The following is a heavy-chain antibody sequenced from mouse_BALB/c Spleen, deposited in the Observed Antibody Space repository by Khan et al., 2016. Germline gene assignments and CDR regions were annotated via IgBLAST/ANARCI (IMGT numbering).Heavy chain of an antibody. D-gene: IGHD2-10*01. CDR2: INSNGGST. Sequence: EVELVESGGGLVQPGGSLKLSCAASGFTFSNYGMSWVRQTPDKRLELVATINSNGGSTYYPDSVKGRFTISRDTAKNTLYLQMSSLKSEDTAMYYCARAYLYAMDYGGQGTSVTVSS. J-gene: IGHJ4*01. CDR1: GFTFSNYG. CDR3: ARAYLYAMDY. V-gene: IGHV5-6-3*01.